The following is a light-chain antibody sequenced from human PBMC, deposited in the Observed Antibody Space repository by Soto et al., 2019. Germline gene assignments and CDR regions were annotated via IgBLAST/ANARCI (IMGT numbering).Light chain of an antibody. V-gene: IGKV3-20*01. Sequence: EIVLTQSPGTLSLSPGERATLSFMASQNVISSYLAWYQQKPGQAPRLLIYNTSRRATGIPDRFTGSGSGTDFAVTISRLEPEDFAVYYCQQAGSSSITFGQGTRLEI. CDR1: QNVISSY. J-gene: IGKJ5*01. CDR2: NTS. CDR3: QQAGSSSIT.